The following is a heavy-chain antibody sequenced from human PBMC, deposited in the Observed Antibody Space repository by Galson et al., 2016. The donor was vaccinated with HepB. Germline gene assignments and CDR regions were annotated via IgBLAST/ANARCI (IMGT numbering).Heavy chain of an antibody. J-gene: IGHJ4*02. V-gene: IGHV3-53*01. CDR2: FYGGGNI. CDR3: ARLRPGYNYAYDY. D-gene: IGHD5-18*01. CDR1: GFTVSSNH. Sequence: SLRLSCAASGFTVSSNHMSWVRQAPGKGLEWVSVFYGGGNIHYADSVKGRFTVSRENSENTLFLQMNSLRADDTAVYYCARLRPGYNYAYDYWGQGTLVTVSS.